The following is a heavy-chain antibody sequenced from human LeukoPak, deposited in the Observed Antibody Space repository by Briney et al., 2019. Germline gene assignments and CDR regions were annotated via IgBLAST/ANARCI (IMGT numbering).Heavy chain of an antibody. V-gene: IGHV4-39*07. D-gene: IGHD2/OR15-2a*01. J-gene: IGHJ4*02. CDR1: GGSISSSTYY. CDR3: AREIVLPLRRWFDF. CDR2: FHYSGRT. Sequence: SETLSLTCTVSGGSISSSTYYWGWIRQPPGKGLEWIGTFHYSGRTYFNPSLESRVTISVDTSKNQFSLKLTSVTAADTAVYYCAREIVLPLRRWFDFWGQGTLVTVSS.